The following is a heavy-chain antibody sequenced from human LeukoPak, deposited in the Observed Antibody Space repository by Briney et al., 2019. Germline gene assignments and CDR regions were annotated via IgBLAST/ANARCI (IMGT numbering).Heavy chain of an antibody. V-gene: IGHV3-21*01. CDR1: GFTFSSYS. CDR3: ARDKFDILTGIFDY. D-gene: IGHD3-9*01. J-gene: IGHJ4*02. Sequence: GGSLRLSCAASGFTFSSYSMNWVRQAPGKGLEWVSSTSSSSSYIYYADSVKGRFTISRDNAKNSLYLQMNSLRAEDTAVYYCARDKFDILTGIFDYWGQGTLVTVSS. CDR2: TSSSSSYI.